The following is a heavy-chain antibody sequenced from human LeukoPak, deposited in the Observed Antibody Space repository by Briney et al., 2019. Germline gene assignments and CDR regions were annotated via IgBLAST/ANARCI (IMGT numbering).Heavy chain of an antibody. CDR2: VSWNSDSI. CDR3: AKDIFTLLRGAFDI. CDR1: GFTFDDFA. D-gene: IGHD3-10*01. Sequence: PGRSLRLSCAASGFTFDDFAMHWVRQAPGKGLEWVSGVSWNSDSIGYADSVKGRFTISRDNAKNSLYLQMSSLRAEDTAFYYCAKDIFTLLRGAFDIWGQGTMVTVSS. V-gene: IGHV3-9*01. J-gene: IGHJ3*02.